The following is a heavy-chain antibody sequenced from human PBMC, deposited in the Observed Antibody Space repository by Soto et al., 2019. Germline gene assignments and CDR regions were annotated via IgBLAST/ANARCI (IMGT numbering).Heavy chain of an antibody. Sequence: GKRLQWFSGISGSGDRPYYADSGKGRFTISRDNSKNPLYLQMNSLRAEDTAVYYCAKDITFFFQAEDGIRDSVPVSAFLLNRSSDL. J-gene: IGHJ2*01. CDR2: ISGSGDRP. V-gene: IGHV3-23*01. D-gene: IGHD3-3*01. CDR3: AKDITFFFQAEDGIRDSVPVSAFLLNRSSDL.